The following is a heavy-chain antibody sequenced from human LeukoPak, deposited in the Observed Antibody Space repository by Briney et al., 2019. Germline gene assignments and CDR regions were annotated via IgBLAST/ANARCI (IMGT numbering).Heavy chain of an antibody. Sequence: GGSLRLSCAASGFSFNSYWMSWVRQAPGKGLEWVANIKQDGSEKYYVDSVKGRFTISRDNAKSALYLQVNSLRAEDTALYYCARGTWNFDLWGRGTLLSVSS. J-gene: IGHJ2*01. V-gene: IGHV3-7*04. CDR1: GFSFNSYW. CDR3: ARGTWNFDL. CDR2: IKQDGSEK.